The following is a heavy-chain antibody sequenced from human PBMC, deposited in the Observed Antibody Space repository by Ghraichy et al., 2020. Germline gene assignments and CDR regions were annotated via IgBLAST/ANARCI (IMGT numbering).Heavy chain of an antibody. CDR2: ISSSSSYI. V-gene: IGHV3-21*01. CDR1: GFTFGGYS. D-gene: IGHD3-16*01. CDR3: ARPHGWVPTGGYFHL. Sequence: GGSLRLSCAASGFTFGGYSMNWVRQAPGKGLEWVSSISSSSSYIYYADSVKGRFTISRDNAKNSLYLQMNSLRAEDTAVYYCARPHGWVPTGGYFHLWGRGTLVTVSS. J-gene: IGHJ2*01.